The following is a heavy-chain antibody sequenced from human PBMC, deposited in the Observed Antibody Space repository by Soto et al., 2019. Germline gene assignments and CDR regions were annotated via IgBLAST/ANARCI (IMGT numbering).Heavy chain of an antibody. CDR2: IVPVFGRP. D-gene: IGHD5-12*01. Sequence: GASVKVSCKASGYTFTTYYMHWVRQAPGQGLEWMGGIVPVFGRPNYAQRFRGRLTITADESTSTGYMELISLRSDDTAVYYCAREGSGYNFWGQGTQVTVS. CDR1: GYTFTTYY. V-gene: IGHV1-69*13. CDR3: AREGSGYNF. J-gene: IGHJ4*02.